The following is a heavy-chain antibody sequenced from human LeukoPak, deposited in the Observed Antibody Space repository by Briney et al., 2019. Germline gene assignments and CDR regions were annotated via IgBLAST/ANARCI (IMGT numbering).Heavy chain of an antibody. CDR2: IYYSGST. Sequence: PSETLSLTCTVSGGSISSSSYYWGWIRQPPGKGLEWIGSIYYSGSTYYNPSLKSRVTISVDTSKNQFSLKLSSVTAADTAVYYCARHGGYSSGWYHFDYWGQGTLVTVSS. V-gene: IGHV4-39*01. J-gene: IGHJ4*02. CDR1: GGSISSSSYY. D-gene: IGHD6-19*01. CDR3: ARHGGYSSGWYHFDY.